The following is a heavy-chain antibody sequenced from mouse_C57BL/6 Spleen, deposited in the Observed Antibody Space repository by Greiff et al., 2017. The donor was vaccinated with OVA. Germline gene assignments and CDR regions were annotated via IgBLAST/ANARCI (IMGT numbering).Heavy chain of an antibody. Sequence: EVKLVESGGGLVQPGGSMKLSCVASGFTFSNYWMNWVRQSPEKGLEWIAQIRLKSDNYATHYAESVKGRFTISRDASKSSVYLQMNNLRAEDTGIYYCTGLNWDWYFDGWGTGTTVTVSS. J-gene: IGHJ1*03. CDR2: IRLKSDNYAT. V-gene: IGHV6-3*01. CDR3: TGLNWDWYFDG. CDR1: GFTFSNYW. D-gene: IGHD4-1*02.